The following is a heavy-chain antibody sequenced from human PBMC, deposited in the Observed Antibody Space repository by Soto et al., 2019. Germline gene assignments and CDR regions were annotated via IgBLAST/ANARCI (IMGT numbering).Heavy chain of an antibody. V-gene: IGHV1-2*04. CDR3: ARGSLGLEFWRCFLDWFDP. CDR2: INPNSGVT. D-gene: IGHD3-3*01. Sequence: QVRLEQSGAEVKRPGASVKVSCRAFGYTFTGHYIYWVRQAPGQGLEWMGWINPNSGVTNSAPKFQGLVAMTRDTSINTAYMEVSGLKSYDTDVYYCARGSLGLEFWRCFLDWFDPWGQGTLVTVSS. J-gene: IGHJ5*02. CDR1: GYTFTGHY.